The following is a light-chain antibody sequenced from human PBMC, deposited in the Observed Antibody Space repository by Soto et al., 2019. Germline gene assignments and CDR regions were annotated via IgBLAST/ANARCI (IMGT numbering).Light chain of an antibody. Sequence: QSVLTQPRSVSGSPGQSVTISCTGTSSDVGAYNYVSWYQQHLGKAPKLIIYDVSKRPSGVPDRFSGSKSGNTASLTISGLQAEDEADYYCCSYAGSPYVFGTGTKLTVL. CDR2: DVS. J-gene: IGLJ1*01. CDR3: CSYAGSPYV. CDR1: SSDVGAYNY. V-gene: IGLV2-11*01.